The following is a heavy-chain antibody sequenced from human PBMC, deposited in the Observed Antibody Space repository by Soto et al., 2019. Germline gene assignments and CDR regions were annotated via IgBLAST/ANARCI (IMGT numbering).Heavy chain of an antibody. CDR3: AGHPKINYYYYGMDV. Sequence: SETLSLTCTVSGGSISSYYWSWIRQPPGKGLEWIGYIYYSGSTNYNPSLKSRVTISVDTSKNQFSLKLSSVTAADTAVYYCAGHPKINYYYYGMDVWGQGTTVTVSS. CDR2: IYYSGST. V-gene: IGHV4-59*01. CDR1: GGSISSYY. J-gene: IGHJ6*02.